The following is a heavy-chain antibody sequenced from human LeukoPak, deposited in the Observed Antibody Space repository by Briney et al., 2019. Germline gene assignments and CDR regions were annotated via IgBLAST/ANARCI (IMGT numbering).Heavy chain of an antibody. Sequence: GGSLRLSCAASGFTFSSYSMNWVRQAPGRGLEWLSYITTSSSSIYYADSVKGQFTISRDNAKNSLYLQMNSLRAEDTAVYYCARDRDWAFDYWGQGTLVTVSS. V-gene: IGHV3-48*01. CDR1: GFTFSSYS. D-gene: IGHD3/OR15-3a*01. J-gene: IGHJ4*02. CDR3: ARDRDWAFDY. CDR2: ITTSSSSI.